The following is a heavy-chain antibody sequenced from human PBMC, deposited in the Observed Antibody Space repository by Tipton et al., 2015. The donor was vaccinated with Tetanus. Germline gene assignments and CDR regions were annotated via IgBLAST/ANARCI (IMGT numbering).Heavy chain of an antibody. CDR3: ARQITAADAFDT. CDR1: GGSISSYY. V-gene: IGHV4-59*01. CDR2: IYYSGST. Sequence: LRLSCTVSGGSISSYYWSWIRQPPGKGLEWIGYIYYSGSTNYNPSLKSRVTISVDTSKNQFSLKLSSVTAADTAVYYCARQITAADAFDTWGQGTMVTVSS. D-gene: IGHD3-16*01. J-gene: IGHJ3*02.